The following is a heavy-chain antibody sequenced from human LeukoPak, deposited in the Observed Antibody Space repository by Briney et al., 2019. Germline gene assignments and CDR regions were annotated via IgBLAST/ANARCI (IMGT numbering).Heavy chain of an antibody. D-gene: IGHD6-19*01. CDR3: SKADSSGWYDY. CDR2: IIPIFGTA. Sequence: SVKVSCKASGGSFSSYAISWVRQAPGQGLEWVGGIIPIFGTANYAQKFQGRGTITTDESTSTAYMELSSMRSEDTATSDYSKADSSGWYDYWGQGTLVTVSS. J-gene: IGHJ4*02. CDR1: GGSFSSYA. V-gene: IGHV1-69*05.